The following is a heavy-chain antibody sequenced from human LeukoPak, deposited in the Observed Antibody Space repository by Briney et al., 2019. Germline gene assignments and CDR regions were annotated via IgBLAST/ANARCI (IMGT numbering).Heavy chain of an antibody. CDR1: GFTFSSYA. D-gene: IGHD3-10*01. Sequence: GGSLRLSCVASGFTFSSYAMHWVRQAPGKGLEWVAVISYDGSSKYYADSVKGRFTISRDNSKNTLYLQMNSRRAEDTAVYYCAKNRGWGSGSYSQPDYWGQGTLVTVSS. CDR2: ISYDGSSK. CDR3: AKNRGWGSGSYSQPDY. V-gene: IGHV3-30*04. J-gene: IGHJ4*02.